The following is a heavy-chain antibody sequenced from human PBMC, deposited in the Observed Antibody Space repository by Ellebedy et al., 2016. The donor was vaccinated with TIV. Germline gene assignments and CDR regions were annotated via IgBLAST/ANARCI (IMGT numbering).Heavy chain of an antibody. D-gene: IGHD3-16*01. CDR1: GFTFGCCA. V-gene: IGHV3-23*01. Sequence: PGGSLRLSCAASGFTFGCCAMSWVRQAPGKGLEWVSVISNGGDTTYADSVKGRFTISSDNSKNTLYLQMNSLRADDTAIYYCARDDALDGGYLDSWGQGTLVTVSS. J-gene: IGHJ4*02. CDR2: ISNGGDTT. CDR3: ARDDALDGGYLDS.